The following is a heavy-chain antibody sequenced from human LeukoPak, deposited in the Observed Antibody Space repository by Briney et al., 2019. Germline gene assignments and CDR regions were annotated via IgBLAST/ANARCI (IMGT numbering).Heavy chain of an antibody. Sequence: PSETLSLTCTVSGGSISSYYWSWIRQPPGKGLEWIGEINHSGSTNYNPSLKSRVTISVDTSKNQFSLKLSSVTAADTAVYYCARGPVYAYYDFWSGYYTQRDPWFDPWGQGTLVTVSS. CDR3: ARGPVYAYYDFWSGYYTQRDPWFDP. D-gene: IGHD3-3*01. CDR2: INHSGST. J-gene: IGHJ5*02. CDR1: GGSISSYY. V-gene: IGHV4-34*01.